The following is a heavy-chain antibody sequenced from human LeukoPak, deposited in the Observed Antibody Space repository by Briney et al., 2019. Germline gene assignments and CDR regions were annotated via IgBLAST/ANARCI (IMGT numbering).Heavy chain of an antibody. Sequence: GGSLRLSCAASGFTFSSYWMHWVRQAPGKGLEWVSAISGSGGSTYYADSVKGRFTISRDNSKNTLYLQMNNLRVEDTAVYYCAKGGELHQFFFYWGQGTLVTVSS. CDR2: ISGSGGST. J-gene: IGHJ4*02. CDR1: GFTFSSYW. D-gene: IGHD1-26*01. CDR3: AKGGELHQFFFY. V-gene: IGHV3-23*01.